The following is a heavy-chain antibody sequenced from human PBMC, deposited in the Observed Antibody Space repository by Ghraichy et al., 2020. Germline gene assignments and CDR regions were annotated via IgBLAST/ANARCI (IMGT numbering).Heavy chain of an antibody. CDR2: INADNGNT. Sequence: ASVKVSCKASGYTFTSYAMHWVRQAPGQRLEWMGWINADNGNTKFSQKFQGRVTITRDTSASTAYMELSSLRSEDTAVYYCARAGGNYPTDYWGQGTLVTVSS. CDR1: GYTFTSYA. D-gene: IGHD4-23*01. CDR3: ARAGGNYPTDY. V-gene: IGHV1-3*01. J-gene: IGHJ4*02.